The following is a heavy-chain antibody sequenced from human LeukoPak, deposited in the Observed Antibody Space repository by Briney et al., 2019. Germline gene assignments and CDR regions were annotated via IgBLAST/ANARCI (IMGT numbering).Heavy chain of an antibody. CDR2: ISYDGSNK. CDR3: ARGSPNFDY. Sequence: GGSLRLSCAASGFTFSSYAMHWVRQAPGKGLEWVAVISYDGSNKYYADSVKGRFTISRDNSKNTLYLQMNSLRAEDTAVYYCARGSPNFDYWGQGTLVTVSS. J-gene: IGHJ4*02. V-gene: IGHV3-30*04. CDR1: GFTFSSYA.